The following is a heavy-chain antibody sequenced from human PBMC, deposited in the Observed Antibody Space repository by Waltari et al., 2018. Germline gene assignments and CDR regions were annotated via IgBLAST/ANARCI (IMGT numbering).Heavy chain of an antibody. CDR2: ISSSSSYI. CDR3: ARDGTKESSGYYYGWFDP. D-gene: IGHD3-22*01. CDR1: GFTFSSYS. V-gene: IGHV3-21*01. Sequence: EVQLVESGGGMVKPGGSLRLSCAASGFTFSSYSMNWVRQAPGKGPEWVSSISSSSSYIYYADTVKGRFTISRDNAKNSLYLQMNSLRAENTAVYYCARDGTKESSGYYYGWFDPWGQGTLVTVSS. J-gene: IGHJ5*02.